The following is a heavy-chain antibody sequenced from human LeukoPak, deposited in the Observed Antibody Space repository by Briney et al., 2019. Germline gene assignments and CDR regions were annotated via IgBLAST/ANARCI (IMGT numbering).Heavy chain of an antibody. CDR1: GFTFSSYG. Sequence: GRSLRLSCAASGFTFSSYGMHWVRQAPGKGLEWVAVISYDGSNKYCADSVKGRFTISRDNSKNTLYLQMNSLRAEDTAVYYCASRTNFLWAAYFDYWGQGTLVTVSS. CDR3: ASRTNFLWAAYFDY. J-gene: IGHJ4*02. CDR2: ISYDGSNK. D-gene: IGHD2/OR15-2a*01. V-gene: IGHV3-30*03.